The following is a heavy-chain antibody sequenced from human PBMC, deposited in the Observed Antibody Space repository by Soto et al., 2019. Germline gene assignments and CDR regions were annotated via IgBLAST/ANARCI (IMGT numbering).Heavy chain of an antibody. Sequence: SETLSLTCTVSGGSISRYYWSWIRQPPGKGLEWIGYIHYSGSTNYNPSLKGRVTISVDTSQNQFSLKLSSVTAADTAVYYCARELFGRSVWFDPWGQGTLVTVSS. V-gene: IGHV4-59*01. CDR3: ARELFGRSVWFDP. J-gene: IGHJ5*02. CDR1: GGSISRYY. CDR2: IHYSGST. D-gene: IGHD3-10*01.